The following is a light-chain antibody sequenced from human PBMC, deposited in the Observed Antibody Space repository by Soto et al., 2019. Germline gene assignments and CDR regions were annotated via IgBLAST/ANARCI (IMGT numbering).Light chain of an antibody. V-gene: IGLV2-23*01. CDR1: SSDVGGYNL. CDR2: EGS. J-gene: IGLJ1*01. Sequence: QSALTQPASVSGSPGQAITISCTGTSSDVGGYNLVSRYQHHPGKAPKLMIYEGSKRPSGVSNRFSGSKSGNTASLTISGLQAEDEADYYCCSYAGSRTIYVFGTGTKLTVL. CDR3: CSYAGSRTIYV.